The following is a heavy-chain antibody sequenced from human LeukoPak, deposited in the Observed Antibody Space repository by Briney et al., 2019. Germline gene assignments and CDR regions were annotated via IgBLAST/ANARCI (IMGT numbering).Heavy chain of an antibody. CDR3: ARDLSMVSPPFDY. D-gene: IGHD2/OR15-2a*01. CDR2: ISSSSSYI. J-gene: IGHJ4*02. CDR1: GFTFSSYS. V-gene: IGHV3-21*01. Sequence: GGSRRLSWAASGFTFSSYSRNWVRQAPGKGLEWVSSISSSSSYIYYADSVKGRFTISRDNAKNSLYLQMNSLRAEDTAVYYCARDLSMVSPPFDYWGQGTLVTVSS.